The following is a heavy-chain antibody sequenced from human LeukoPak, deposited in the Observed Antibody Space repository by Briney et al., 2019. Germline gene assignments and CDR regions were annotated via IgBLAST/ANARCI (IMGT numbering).Heavy chain of an antibody. V-gene: IGHV3-48*03. CDR1: GFTFSSYE. Sequence: GGSLRLSCAASGFTFSSYEMNWVRQAPGKGLEWVSYISSSGSTIYYADSVKGRFTISRDNAKNSLYLQMNSLRAEDTAVYYCASHHPKYYYDSSGYWEYFQHWGQGTLVTVSS. J-gene: IGHJ1*01. CDR3: ASHHPKYYYDSSGYWEYFQH. CDR2: ISSSGSTI. D-gene: IGHD3-22*01.